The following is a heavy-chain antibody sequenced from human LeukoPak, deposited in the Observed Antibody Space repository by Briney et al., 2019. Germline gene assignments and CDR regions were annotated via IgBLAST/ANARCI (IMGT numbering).Heavy chain of an antibody. CDR1: GFTFSSYG. J-gene: IGHJ4*01. CDR2: ISYDGSNK. V-gene: IGHV3-30*18. D-gene: IGHD3-10*01. Sequence: PGGSLRLSCAASGFTFSSYGMHWVRQAPGKGLEWVAVISYDGSNKYYADSVKGRFTISRDNSKNTLYLQMNSLRAEDTAVYYCAKDWSSMVRGVYYFDYWGQEPWSPSPQ. CDR3: AKDWSSMVRGVYYFDY.